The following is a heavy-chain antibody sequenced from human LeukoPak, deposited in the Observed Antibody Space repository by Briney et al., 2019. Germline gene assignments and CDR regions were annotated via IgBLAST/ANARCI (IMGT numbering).Heavy chain of an antibody. CDR2: IYYSGST. CDR3: ARGGYGSGSYYYYYYGMDV. D-gene: IGHD3-10*01. V-gene: IGHV4-59*01. J-gene: IGHJ6*02. Sequence: PSETLSLTCTVSGGSISSYYWSWIRQPPGKGLEWIGYIYYSGSTNYNPSLKSRVTISVDTSKNQFSLKLSSVTAADTAVYYCARGGYGSGSYYYYYYGMDVWGQGTTVTVSS. CDR1: GGSISSYY.